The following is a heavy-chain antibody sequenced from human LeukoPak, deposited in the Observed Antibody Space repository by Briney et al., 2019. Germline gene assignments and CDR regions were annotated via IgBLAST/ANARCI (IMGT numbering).Heavy chain of an antibody. CDR1: GLTFRSYA. V-gene: IGHV3-30*04. Sequence: GGSLRLSCAASGLTFRSYAMHWVRQAPGKGLEWVAVISYDGSNKYYADSVKGRFTISRDNSKNTLYLQMNSLRAEDTAVYHCATDSCSSTSCFLDPWGQGTLVTVSS. D-gene: IGHD2-2*01. J-gene: IGHJ5*02. CDR3: ATDSCSSTSCFLDP. CDR2: ISYDGSNK.